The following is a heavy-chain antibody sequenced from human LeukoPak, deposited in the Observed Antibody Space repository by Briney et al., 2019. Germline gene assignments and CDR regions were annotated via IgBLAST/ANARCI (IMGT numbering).Heavy chain of an antibody. D-gene: IGHD3-10*02. V-gene: IGHV3-30*02. CDR3: AKPSYMFAPGIRSCFDC. CDR1: GFTFNHYG. J-gene: IGHJ4*02. Sequence: GGSLRLSCTTSGFTFNHYGLHWVRQPPGKGLEWVAFIRCDGINKYFADSVTGRFTISRDNNNNTMYLQMNNLTVDDTAVYYCAKPSYMFAPGIRSCFDCWGQGTLVTVSS. CDR2: IRCDGINK.